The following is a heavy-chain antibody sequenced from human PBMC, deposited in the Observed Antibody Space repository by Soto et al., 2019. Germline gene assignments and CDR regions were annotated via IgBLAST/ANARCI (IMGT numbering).Heavy chain of an antibody. Sequence: ASVKASCKSSGDTFTGYYMHCVRQAPGQGLEWMGWINPNSGGTNYAQKFQGWVTMTRDTSISTAYMELSRLRSDDTAVYYCARGWDSSGYSDYWGQGTLVTVSS. CDR3: ARGWDSSGYSDY. CDR1: GDTFTGYY. CDR2: INPNSGGT. V-gene: IGHV1-2*04. D-gene: IGHD3-22*01. J-gene: IGHJ4*02.